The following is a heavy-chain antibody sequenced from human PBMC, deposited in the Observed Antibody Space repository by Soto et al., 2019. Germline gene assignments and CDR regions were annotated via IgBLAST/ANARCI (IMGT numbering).Heavy chain of an antibody. J-gene: IGHJ5*02. CDR1: GFTFSTYW. V-gene: IGHV3-74*01. D-gene: IGHD2-2*01. Sequence: EVQLVESGGGLVQPGGSLRLSCAASGFTFSTYWMHWIRQVPGKGLEWVSRINSDASHTYSADSVKGRLTISTDNPKNTVHLEMNSLRAEATAVSYCVSDVDCITTSCYGNWCDPSGQGPLVTVSS. CDR2: INSDASHT. CDR3: VSDVDCITTSCYGNWCDP.